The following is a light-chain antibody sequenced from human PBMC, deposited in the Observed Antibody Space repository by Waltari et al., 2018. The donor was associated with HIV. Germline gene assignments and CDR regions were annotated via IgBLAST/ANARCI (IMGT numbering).Light chain of an antibody. CDR2: NNS. V-gene: IGLV1-40*01. Sequence: QSVLTQPPSVSGAPGQGVTISCTGSSSNIGAGYDVNLYQQLPGTAPKLLIYNNSNRPAGVPDRFSGSKSGTSAALAITGLQAEDEADYYCQSYDSSLSGSDVFGTGTKVTVL. J-gene: IGLJ1*01. CDR1: SSNIGAGYD. CDR3: QSYDSSLSGSDV.